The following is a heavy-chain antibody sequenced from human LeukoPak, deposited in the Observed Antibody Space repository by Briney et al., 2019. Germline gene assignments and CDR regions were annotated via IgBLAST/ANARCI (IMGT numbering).Heavy chain of an antibody. V-gene: IGHV4-34*01. Sequence: KTSETLSLTCAVYGGSFSDYYWSWIRQPPGKGLEWIGEINHSGSTNYNPSLKSRVTISVDTSKNQFSLKLSSVTAADTAVYYCARATYSGYEYFDYWGQGTLVTVSS. CDR2: INHSGST. J-gene: IGHJ4*02. CDR1: GGSFSDYY. D-gene: IGHD5-12*01. CDR3: ARATYSGYEYFDY.